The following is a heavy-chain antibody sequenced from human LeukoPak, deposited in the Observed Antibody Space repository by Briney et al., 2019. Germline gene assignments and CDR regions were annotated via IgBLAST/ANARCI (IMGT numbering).Heavy chain of an antibody. Sequence: GGSLRLSCAASGFTFSSYSMNWVRQSPGKGLEWVSYISSSSSTIYYADSVKGRFTISRDNAKNSLYLQLNSLRAEDTAVYYCARDDTGFYDYWGQGTLVTVSS. V-gene: IGHV3-48*01. CDR2: ISSSSSTI. D-gene: IGHD2-8*02. CDR3: ARDDTGFYDY. J-gene: IGHJ4*02. CDR1: GFTFSSYS.